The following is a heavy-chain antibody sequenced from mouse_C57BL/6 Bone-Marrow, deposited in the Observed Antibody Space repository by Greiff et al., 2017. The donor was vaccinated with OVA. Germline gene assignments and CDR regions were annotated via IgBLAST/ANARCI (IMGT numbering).Heavy chain of an antibody. V-gene: IGHV14-3*01. J-gene: IGHJ1*03. CDR3: ARIYYYGSRGYFDV. CDR1: GFNIKNTY. D-gene: IGHD1-1*01. Sequence: EVMLVESVAELVRPGASVKLSCTASGFNIKNTYMHWVKQRPEQGLEWSGRIDPANGNTKYAPKLQGKATITADTSSNPAYLQLSSLTSEDTAIYYCARIYYYGSRGYFDVWGTGTTVTVSS. CDR2: IDPANGNT.